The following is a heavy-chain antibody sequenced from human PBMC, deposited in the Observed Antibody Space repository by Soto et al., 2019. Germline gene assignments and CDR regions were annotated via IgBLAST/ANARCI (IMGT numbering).Heavy chain of an antibody. V-gene: IGHV4-30-4*01. Sequence: SETLSLTCTVSGGPINNNGYFWSWIRQPPGSGLEWIGHIYNSGSTYSNPSLKSRLTISVDTSKNQFSLKLSSVTAADTAVYYCARGPSGDKADYWGQGTLVTVSS. D-gene: IGHD1-26*01. J-gene: IGHJ4*02. CDR2: IYNSGST. CDR1: GGPINNNGYF. CDR3: ARGPSGDKADY.